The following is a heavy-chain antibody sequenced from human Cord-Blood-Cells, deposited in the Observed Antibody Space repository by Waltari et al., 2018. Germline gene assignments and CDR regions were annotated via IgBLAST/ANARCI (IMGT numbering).Heavy chain of an antibody. CDR1: GYTFTGYY. Sequence: QVQLVQSGVEVKKPGASVKVSCKASGYTFTGYYMHWVRQAPGQGLEWMGWVNPDRCGTSSDQKCQVWVTMTRDTSISTAYMELSRLRSDDTAVYYCARENSPYWYFDLWGRGTLVTVSS. CDR3: ARENSPYWYFDL. CDR2: VNPDRCGT. V-gene: IGHV1-2*04. J-gene: IGHJ2*01. D-gene: IGHD1-7*01.